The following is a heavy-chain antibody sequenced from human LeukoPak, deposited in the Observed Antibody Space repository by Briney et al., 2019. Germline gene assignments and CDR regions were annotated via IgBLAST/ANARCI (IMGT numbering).Heavy chain of an antibody. V-gene: IGHV1-2*02. J-gene: IGHJ4*02. CDR1: GYTFTGYY. CDR2: INPNSGGT. CDR3: ARTYYYDSSGYNY. D-gene: IGHD3-22*01. Sequence: ASVKVSCKASGYTFTGYYMHWVRQAPGQGLEWMGWINPNSGGTNYAQKFQGRVTITRDTSISTAYMELSRLRSDDTAAYYCARTYYYDSSGYNYWGQGNLVTVSS.